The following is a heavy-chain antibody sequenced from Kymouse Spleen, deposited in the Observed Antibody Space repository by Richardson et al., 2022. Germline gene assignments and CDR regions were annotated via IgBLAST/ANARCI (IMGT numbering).Heavy chain of an antibody. CDR1: GYTFTSYY. Sequence: QVQLVQSGAEVKKPGASVKVSCKASGYTFTSYYMHWVRQAPGQGLEWMGIINPSGGSTSYAQKFQGRVTMTRDTSTSTVYMELSSLRSEDTAVYYCARDQGYDILTGYPPYYYYGMDVWGQGTTVTVSS. J-gene: IGHJ6*02. V-gene: IGHV1-46*03. CDR2: INPSGGST. CDR3: ARDQGYDILTGYPPYYYYGMDV. D-gene: IGHD3-9*01.